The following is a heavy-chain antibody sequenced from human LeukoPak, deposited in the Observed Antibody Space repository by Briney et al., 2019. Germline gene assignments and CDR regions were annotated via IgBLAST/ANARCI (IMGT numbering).Heavy chain of an antibody. D-gene: IGHD6-19*01. CDR1: GFTVSSNH. J-gene: IGHJ4*02. CDR3: ARDRAVADGRLYY. CDR2: IYSGDST. V-gene: IGHV3-66*01. Sequence: GGSLRLSCAGSGFTVSSNHMSWVRQAPGKGLEWVSVIYSGDSTYYADSVKGRFIISRDNSKNTVYLQMNSLRAEDTAVYYCARDRAVADGRLYYWGQGTLVTVSS.